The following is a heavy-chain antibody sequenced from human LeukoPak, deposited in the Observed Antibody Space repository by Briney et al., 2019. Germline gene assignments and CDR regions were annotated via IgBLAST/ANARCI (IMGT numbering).Heavy chain of an antibody. Sequence: GGSLRLSCAASGFTFSSYGMHWVRQAPGKGLERVAVISYDGSNKYYADSVKGRFTISRVNSKNTLYLQMNSLRAEDTAVYYCAKDLARTTVTALGYWGQGTLVTVSS. CDR3: AKDLARTTVTALGY. D-gene: IGHD4-17*01. V-gene: IGHV3-30*18. CDR1: GFTFSSYG. CDR2: ISYDGSNK. J-gene: IGHJ4*02.